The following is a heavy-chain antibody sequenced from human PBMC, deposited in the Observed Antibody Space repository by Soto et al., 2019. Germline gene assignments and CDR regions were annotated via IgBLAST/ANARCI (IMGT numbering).Heavy chain of an antibody. V-gene: IGHV4-4*02. Sequence: PSETLSLTCAVSGGSISSSNWWSWVRQPPGKGLEWIGEIYHSGSTNYNPSLKSRVTISVDKSKNQFSLKLSSVTAADTAVYYCARADSSGWSGGFDYWGQGTMVTVYS. CDR2: IYHSGST. CDR3: ARADSSGWSGGFDY. CDR1: GGSISSSNW. D-gene: IGHD6-19*01. J-gene: IGHJ4*02.